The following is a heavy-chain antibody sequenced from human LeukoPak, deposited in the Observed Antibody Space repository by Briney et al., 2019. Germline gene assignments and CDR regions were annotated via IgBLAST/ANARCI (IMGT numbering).Heavy chain of an antibody. CDR2: ISGSGSTI. V-gene: IGHV3-48*03. CDR3: ARDRYVVVPAAMGPLNYYYYGMDV. D-gene: IGHD2-2*01. CDR1: GFTFSSYE. J-gene: IGHJ6*04. Sequence: GGPLRLSCAASGFTFSSYEMNWARQAPGNGLEWVSYISGSGSTIDYADSVKGRFTISRDNAKNSLYLQMNSLRAEDTAVYYCARDRYVVVPAAMGPLNYYYYGMDVWGKGTTVPVSS.